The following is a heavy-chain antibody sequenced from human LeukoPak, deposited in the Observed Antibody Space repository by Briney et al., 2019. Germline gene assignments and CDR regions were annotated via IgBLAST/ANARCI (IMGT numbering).Heavy chain of an antibody. Sequence: PGGSLRLSCAASGFTFSSYAMTWVRQAPGKGLEWLSAIGGGGCCASYPDSVKGRFTISRGNSKNTLYLQMNSLRVEDTAVYYCAKRVTTVEPSVVDVWGQGTAVTVSS. V-gene: IGHV3-23*01. J-gene: IGHJ6*02. CDR3: AKRVTTVEPSVVDV. CDR2: IGGGGCCA. CDR1: GFTFSSYA. D-gene: IGHD4-23*01.